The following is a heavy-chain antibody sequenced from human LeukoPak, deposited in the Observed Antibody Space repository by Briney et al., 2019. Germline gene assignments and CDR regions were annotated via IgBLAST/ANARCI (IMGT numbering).Heavy chain of an antibody. V-gene: IGHV3-30-3*01. Sequence: GRSLRLSCAASGFTFSSYAMHWVRQAPGKGLERVAVLSYDGTSKYYADSVKGRFTISRDNSKNTLYLQMNSLRAEDTAVYYCAAGEFFDYWGQGTLVTVSS. J-gene: IGHJ4*02. CDR3: AAGEFFDY. CDR1: GFTFSSYA. CDR2: LSYDGTSK. D-gene: IGHD3-10*01.